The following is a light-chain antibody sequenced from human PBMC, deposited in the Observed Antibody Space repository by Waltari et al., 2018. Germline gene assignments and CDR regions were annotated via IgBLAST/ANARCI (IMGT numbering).Light chain of an antibody. CDR3: QQYYTSPQT. V-gene: IGKV4-1*01. J-gene: IGKJ4*01. CDR2: WAS. Sequence: DVVMTQSPDSLAVSLGERATINCKSSQSVLYSSNNKNYLAWFQKKPGQPPNMFIYWASHRESGVPDRFSGSGSGTDFTLTISSLQAEDVAVYYCQQYYTSPQTFGGGTKVEIK. CDR1: QSVLYSSNNKNY.